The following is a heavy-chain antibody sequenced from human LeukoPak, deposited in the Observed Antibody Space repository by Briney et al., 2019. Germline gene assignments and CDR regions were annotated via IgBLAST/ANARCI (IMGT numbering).Heavy chain of an antibody. V-gene: IGHV4-4*07. CDR2: IHTSGST. Sequence: SETLSLTCTVSSGSISSYYWSWIRQPAGKGLEYIGRIHTSGSTNYNPSLKSRVTMSLDTPKNQFSLKLNYVTAADTAVYYCARVGGSGSGHFDSWGQGTLVTVS. J-gene: IGHJ4*02. CDR3: ARVGGSGSGHFDS. CDR1: SGSISSYY. D-gene: IGHD3-10*01.